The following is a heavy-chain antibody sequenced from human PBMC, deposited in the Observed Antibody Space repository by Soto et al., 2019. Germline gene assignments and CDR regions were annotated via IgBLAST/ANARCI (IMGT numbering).Heavy chain of an antibody. J-gene: IGHJ5*02. V-gene: IGHV4-34*01. CDR1: GGSFSGYY. D-gene: IGHD6-13*01. CDR2: INHSGST. Sequence: SETLSLTCAVYGGSFSGYYWIWIRQPPGKGLEWIGEINHSGSTNYNPSLKSRVTISVDTSKNQFSLKLSSVTAADTAVYYCARRGGIAASNWFDPWGQGTLVTVSS. CDR3: ARRGGIAASNWFDP.